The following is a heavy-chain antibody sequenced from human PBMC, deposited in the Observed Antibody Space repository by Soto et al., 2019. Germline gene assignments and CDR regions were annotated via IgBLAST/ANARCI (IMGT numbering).Heavy chain of an antibody. V-gene: IGHV4-59*08. CDR3: ARHYPIGNNWNYFDY. CDR1: DGSISSYY. CDR2: IFYTGST. J-gene: IGHJ4*02. D-gene: IGHD1-1*01. Sequence: QVQLQESGPGLVKPSETLSLTCTVSDGSISSYYWGWIRQPPGKGLEWIGYIFYTGSTNYNPSLQRRVPLSVATSPPPFSLPLSSVTAADTAVYYCARHYPIGNNWNYFDYWGQGTLVTVSS.